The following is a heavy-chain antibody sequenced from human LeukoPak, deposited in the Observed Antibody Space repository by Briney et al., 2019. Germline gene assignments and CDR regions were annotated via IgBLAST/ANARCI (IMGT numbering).Heavy chain of an antibody. D-gene: IGHD3/OR15-3a*01. CDR3: ARGKDPGTVFDM. Sequence: GGSLRLSCDASGLTFSSSSMNWVRQAPGKGLEWVSSISGSSRYMFYADSLKGRFTISRDHAKNSLYLQMNSRRAEDTAVYYCARGKDPGTVFDMGGQGTMVTVA. CDR2: ISGSSRYM. CDR1: GLTFSSSS. V-gene: IGHV3-21*06. J-gene: IGHJ3*02.